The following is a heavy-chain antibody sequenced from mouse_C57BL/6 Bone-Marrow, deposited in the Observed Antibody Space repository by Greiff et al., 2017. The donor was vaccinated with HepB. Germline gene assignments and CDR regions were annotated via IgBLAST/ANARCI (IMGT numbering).Heavy chain of an antibody. CDR1: GFTFSSYG. CDR3: ARQGFYDGYYEAY. J-gene: IGHJ3*01. CDR2: SSSGGSYT. V-gene: IGHV5-6*02. D-gene: IGHD2-3*01. Sequence: EVKLVESGGDLVKPGGALSLSCAASGFTFSSYGMSWVRQTPDKRLGWVATSSSGGSYTYYPDSVKGRFTISRDNAKNTLYLQMSSLKSEDTAMYYCARQGFYDGYYEAYWGQGTLVTVSA.